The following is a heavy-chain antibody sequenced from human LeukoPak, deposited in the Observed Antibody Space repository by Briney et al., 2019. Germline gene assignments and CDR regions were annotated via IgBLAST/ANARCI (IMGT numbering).Heavy chain of an antibody. Sequence: GGSLRLSCAASGFTFSSYWMSWVRQAPGKGLEWVANIKQDGSEKYYVDSVKGRFTISRDNAKNSLFLQMNSLRAEDTAVYFCARSRYTVGSAAYSEYFQVWGQGTLVTVSS. D-gene: IGHD1-14*01. CDR3: ARSRYTVGSAAYSEYFQV. CDR1: GFTFSSYW. V-gene: IGHV3-7*01. CDR2: IKQDGSEK. J-gene: IGHJ1*01.